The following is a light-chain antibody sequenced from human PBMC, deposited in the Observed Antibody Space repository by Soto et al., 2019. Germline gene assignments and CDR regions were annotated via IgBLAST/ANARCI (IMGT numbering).Light chain of an antibody. CDR2: KAS. J-gene: IGKJ5*01. V-gene: IGKV1-5*03. CDR3: QQYYSYCSGT. CDR1: QSISSW. Sequence: DIQIAQSPSTLSASLGDRATIDLRASQSISSWLAWYQQRPGKAPKLLIYKASTLESGVPSNFSGSGSGTDFTLTLSCLQSEDFANYYCQQYYSYCSGTFGQGTRLEI.